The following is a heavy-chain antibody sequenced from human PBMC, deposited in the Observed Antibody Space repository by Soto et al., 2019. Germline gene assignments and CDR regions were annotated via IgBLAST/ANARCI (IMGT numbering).Heavy chain of an antibody. V-gene: IGHV1-18*01. Sequence: QVQLVQSGAEVKKPGASVKVSCKASGYTFTSYGISWVRQAPGQGLEWMGWISAYNGNTNYAQKLQGRVTMTTDTSTSTAYTELRSLRSDDTAVYYCARLPLGGFGVVIIPYYFDYWGQGTLVTVSS. D-gene: IGHD3-3*01. CDR1: GYTFTSYG. CDR3: ARLPLGGFGVVIIPYYFDY. J-gene: IGHJ4*02. CDR2: ISAYNGNT.